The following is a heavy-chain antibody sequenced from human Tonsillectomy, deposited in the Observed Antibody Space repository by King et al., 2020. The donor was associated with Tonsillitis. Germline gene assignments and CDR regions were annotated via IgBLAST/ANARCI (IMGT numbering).Heavy chain of an antibody. Sequence: VQLVESGGGVVQPGRSLRLSCAASGFTFSSYGMHLVRQVPGKGLEWVAVIWYDGSNKYYADAVKGRFTISRDNSKTTLYLQMNSLVAEDTAVYYCARGSYCSSTSCYRDAFDIWGQGTMVTVSS. J-gene: IGHJ3*02. D-gene: IGHD2-2*02. CDR1: GFTFSSYG. CDR3: ARGSYCSSTSCYRDAFDI. V-gene: IGHV3-33*01. CDR2: IWYDGSNK.